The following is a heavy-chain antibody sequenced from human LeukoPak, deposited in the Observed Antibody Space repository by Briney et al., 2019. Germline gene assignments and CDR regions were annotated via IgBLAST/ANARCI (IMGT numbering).Heavy chain of an antibody. CDR2: IYSGGST. CDR1: EFTVSRNY. Sequence: GGSLRLSCAASEFTVSRNYISWVRQAPGKGLDRVSIIYSGGSTFYADSVKGRFTISRDNSKNTLYLQMNSLRAEDTAVYYCARGGSYLSAFDIWGQGTMVTVSS. J-gene: IGHJ3*02. CDR3: ARGGSYLSAFDI. V-gene: IGHV3-53*01. D-gene: IGHD1-26*01.